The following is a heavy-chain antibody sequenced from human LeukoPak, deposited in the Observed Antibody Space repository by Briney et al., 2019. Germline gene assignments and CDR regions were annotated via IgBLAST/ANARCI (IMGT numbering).Heavy chain of an antibody. V-gene: IGHV4-34*01. D-gene: IGHD3-10*01. CDR2: INHSGST. Sequence: GSLRLSCAASGFTFSSYWMSWIRQPPGKGLEWIGEINHSGSTNYNPSLKSRVTISVGTSKNQFSLKLSSVTAADTAVYYCARGGRRRYFDYWGQGTLVTVSS. CDR3: ARGGRRRYFDY. J-gene: IGHJ4*02. CDR1: GFTFSSYW.